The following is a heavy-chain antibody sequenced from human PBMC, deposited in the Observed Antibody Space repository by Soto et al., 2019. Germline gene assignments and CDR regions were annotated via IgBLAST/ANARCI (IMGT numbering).Heavy chain of an antibody. J-gene: IGHJ4*02. V-gene: IGHV3-74*01. CDR2: INSDGSST. D-gene: IGHD6-19*01. CDR1: GFTLRDYW. CDR3: TRDPAPSGWYDY. Sequence: GGSLRLSCAASGFTLRDYWMYWVRQAPGKGLVWVSRINSDGSSTSYADSVKGRFIISRDSAKNMLYLQMNSLRAEDTALYYCTRDPAPSGWYDYWGRGTLVTVSS.